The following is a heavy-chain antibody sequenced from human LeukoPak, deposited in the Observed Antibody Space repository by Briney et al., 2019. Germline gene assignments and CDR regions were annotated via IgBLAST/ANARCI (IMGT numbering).Heavy chain of an antibody. J-gene: IGHJ4*02. D-gene: IGHD7-27*01. CDR1: GFTFSSYA. V-gene: IGHV3-21*01. CDR3: ARAWATDFDY. Sequence: GGSLRLSCAASGFTFSSYAMNWVRQAPGKGLEWGSSISSSTSYIYYADSVKGRCTISRDNAKNAPYLQMNSLRAEDTAVYYCARAWATDFDYWGQGTLVTVSS. CDR2: ISSSTSYI.